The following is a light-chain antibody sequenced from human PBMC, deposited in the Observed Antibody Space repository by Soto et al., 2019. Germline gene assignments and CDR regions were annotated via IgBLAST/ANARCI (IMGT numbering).Light chain of an antibody. J-gene: IGLJ2*01. V-gene: IGLV2-14*03. CDR2: AVD. CDR3: TSYATATTCV. CDR1: SSDVGGYNF. Sequence: QSALTQPASVSGSPGQSVTISCTGTSSDVGGYNFVSWYQHHPGEAPTLLIYAVDERPAGVSNRFSGSKSGNTASLTISGLQDEDEADYYCTSYATATTCVFGGGTKLTVL.